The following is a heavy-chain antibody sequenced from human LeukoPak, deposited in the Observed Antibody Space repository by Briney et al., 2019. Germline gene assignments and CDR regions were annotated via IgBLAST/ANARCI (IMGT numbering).Heavy chain of an antibody. CDR3: AAGKDVVGSPVGAFDI. D-gene: IGHD2-15*01. J-gene: IGHJ3*02. Sequence: SETLSLTCTVSGGSFGGSQYWGWFRQAPGKGLEWIGSTYTNGRTFYNPSLASRLTTSVDTSTDQISQRLTSATVADTAVFYCAAGKDVVGSPVGAFDIWGQGTMVTVSS. V-gene: IGHV4-39*07. CDR2: TYTNGRT. CDR1: GGSFGGSQY.